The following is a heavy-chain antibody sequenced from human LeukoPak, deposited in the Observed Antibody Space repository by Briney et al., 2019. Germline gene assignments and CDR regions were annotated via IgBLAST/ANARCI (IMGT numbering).Heavy chain of an antibody. CDR2: ISGSGSDT. V-gene: IGHV3-23*01. CDR1: GFTFSGYA. Sequence: PGGSLRLSCAGSGFTFSGYAMSWVRQAPGKGLEWVSAISGSGSDTFYADSVKGRFTISRDNSKNTLYLQMNSLRAEDTAVYYCAKGVYYGDYPSFDYWGQGTLVTVSS. CDR3: AKGVYYGDYPSFDY. D-gene: IGHD4-17*01. J-gene: IGHJ4*02.